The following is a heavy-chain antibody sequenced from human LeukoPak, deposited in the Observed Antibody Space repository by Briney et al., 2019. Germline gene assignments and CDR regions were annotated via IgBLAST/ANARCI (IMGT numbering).Heavy chain of an antibody. CDR1: GGTFSGYY. D-gene: IGHD5-18*01. CDR3: ARTTEGGYTYDYFYYYYMDV. CDR2: IYYSGST. J-gene: IGHJ6*03. Sequence: SETLSLTCAVYGGTFSGYYWSWIRQPPGKGLEWMGYIYYSGSTNYNPSLKSRVAISVDTSKNQFSLKLSSVTAADTAVYFCARTTEGGYTYDYFYYYYMDVWSKGTTVTISS. V-gene: IGHV4-59*01.